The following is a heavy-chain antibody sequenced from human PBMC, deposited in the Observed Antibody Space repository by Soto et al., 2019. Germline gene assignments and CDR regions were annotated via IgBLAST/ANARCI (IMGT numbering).Heavy chain of an antibody. CDR1: GGTFGIYA. J-gene: IGHJ6*02. V-gene: IGHV1-69*12. CDR2: IIAFSDIV. Sequence: QVQLVQSGAEVKKPGSSVKVSCKASGGTFGIYAITWVRQAPGQGRGWMGGIIAFSDIVNYTQKLQGRVTITADESTSTAYLDLSSLRSDDTAVYYCARSLYSSSWYHSGNSYYYYGMDVWGQGTTVTVSS. CDR3: ARSLYSSSWYHSGNSYYYYGMDV. D-gene: IGHD6-13*01.